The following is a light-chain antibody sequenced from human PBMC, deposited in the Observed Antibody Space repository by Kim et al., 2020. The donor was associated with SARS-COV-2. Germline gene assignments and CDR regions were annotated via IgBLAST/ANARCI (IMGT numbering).Light chain of an antibody. V-gene: IGLV4-69*01. J-gene: IGLJ3*02. CDR3: QTWDTGIHV. CDR1: SGHNRNA. CDR2: LNSDGSH. Sequence: QPVLTQSPSASASLGASVKLTCTLSSGHNRNAIAWHQQQPERGPRYLMKLNSDGSHTKGDGIPDRFSGSSSGAERYLTISSLQSEDEADYYCQTWDTGIHVFGGGTPLTVL.